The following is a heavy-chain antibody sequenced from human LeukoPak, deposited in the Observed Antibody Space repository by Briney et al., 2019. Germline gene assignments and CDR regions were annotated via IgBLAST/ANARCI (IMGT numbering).Heavy chain of an antibody. V-gene: IGHV3-74*01. D-gene: IGHD2/OR15-2a*01. J-gene: IGHJ6*02. CDR2: IDSDGSPT. CDR3: ARESQQYWSVGALDV. Sequence: GGSLRLFCAASEFLFSNYWMHWVRHVPGEGLVWVSRIDSDGSPTTYADSVEGRFTISRDNAHNTLYLQMNSLTAEDTAVYFCARESQQYWSVGALDVWGQGTTVTVSS. CDR1: EFLFSNYW.